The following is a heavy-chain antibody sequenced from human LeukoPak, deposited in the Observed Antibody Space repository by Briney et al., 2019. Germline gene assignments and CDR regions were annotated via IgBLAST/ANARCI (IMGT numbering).Heavy chain of an antibody. Sequence: VASVKVSCKASGYTFTGYYMHRVRQAPGQGLEWMGWINPNSGGTNYAQKFQGRVTMTRDTSISTAYMELSRLRSDDTAVYYCARGLRIVAKPLDYWGQGTLVTVSS. CDR1: GYTFTGYY. V-gene: IGHV1-2*02. CDR3: ARGLRIVAKPLDY. J-gene: IGHJ4*02. CDR2: INPNSGGT. D-gene: IGHD2-15*01.